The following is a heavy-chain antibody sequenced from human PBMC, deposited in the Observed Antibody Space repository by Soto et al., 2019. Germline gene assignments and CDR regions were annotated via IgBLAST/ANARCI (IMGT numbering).Heavy chain of an antibody. CDR1: GFTFDDYA. Sequence: EVQLVESGGGLVQPGRSLRLSCAASGFTFDDYAMHWVRQAPGKGLEWVSGISWNSGSIGYADSVKGRFTIPRDNAKNSLYLQMNSLRAEDTALYYCAKGAGYSGYDPLRGGFDYWGQGTLVTVSS. CDR3: AKGAGYSGYDPLRGGFDY. V-gene: IGHV3-9*01. J-gene: IGHJ4*02. D-gene: IGHD5-12*01. CDR2: ISWNSGSI.